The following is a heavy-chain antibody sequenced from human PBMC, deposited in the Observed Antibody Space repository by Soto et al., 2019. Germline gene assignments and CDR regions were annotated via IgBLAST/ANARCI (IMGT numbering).Heavy chain of an antibody. CDR2: TSYDGSDK. Sequence: QVQLVDSGGGVVQPGTSLRVSCVGSGFSFRSYVMHWDRQAPGKGLEWVALTSYDGSDKYYDDSVRGRFTISRDNSRNTVDLQMDSRRLEDTALYYCARWGTTGGLDVWGQGTLVSVSS. CDR3: ARWGTTGGLDV. D-gene: IGHD3-16*01. CDR1: GFSFRSYV. V-gene: IGHV3-30*19. J-gene: IGHJ1*01.